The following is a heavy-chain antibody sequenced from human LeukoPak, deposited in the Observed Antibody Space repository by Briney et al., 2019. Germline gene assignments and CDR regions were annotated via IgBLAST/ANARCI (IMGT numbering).Heavy chain of an antibody. CDR3: TRDPTMVRGASDY. CDR2: IKQDGSEK. V-gene: IGHV3-7*05. D-gene: IGHD3-10*01. CDR1: GFIFSNYW. Sequence: GSLRLSCAASGFIFSNYWMSWVRQAPGKGLEWVASIKQDGSEKKYVDSVKGRFTISRDNAKKSLYLQMNSLRAEDTAVYYCTRDPTMVRGASDYWGQGTLVPVSS. J-gene: IGHJ4*02.